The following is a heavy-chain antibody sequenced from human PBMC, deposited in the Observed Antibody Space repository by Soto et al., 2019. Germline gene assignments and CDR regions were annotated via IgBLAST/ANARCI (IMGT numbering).Heavy chain of an antibody. Sequence: EVQLVESGGGLVKPGGSLRLSCTASGLSFSNALMTWVRQAPGKGLEWVGRIKNKADGGTTDYTALVKGRFTISRDDSTATLYLPTNNLKTAHTAVYYCTTGLSITRVVIAPWCQGTLVTVSS. CDR2: IKNKADGGTT. V-gene: IGHV3-15*01. D-gene: IGHD2-21*01. CDR3: TTGLSITRVVIAP. J-gene: IGHJ5*02. CDR1: GLSFSNAL.